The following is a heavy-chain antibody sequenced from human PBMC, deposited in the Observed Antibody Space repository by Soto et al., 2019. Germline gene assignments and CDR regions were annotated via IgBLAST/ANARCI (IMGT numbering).Heavy chain of an antibody. CDR3: ARAVAGQVRSAWTWLDY. CDR1: GFTFRDYA. V-gene: IGHV3-30-3*01. J-gene: IGHJ4*02. Sequence: QVQLVESGGGVVQPGRSLRLSCEASGFTFRDYAMHWVRQAPGKGLEWVAAIPSDGSAQHYADSVKGRFSISRDNYKNTLSLQMNSIRPEDAALYYCARAVAGQVRSAWTWLDYWGQGTMVTVSS. CDR2: IPSDGSAQ. D-gene: IGHD1-1*01.